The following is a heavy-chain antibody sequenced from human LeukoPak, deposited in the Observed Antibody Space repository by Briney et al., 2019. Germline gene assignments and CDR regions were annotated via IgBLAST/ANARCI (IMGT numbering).Heavy chain of an antibody. CDR3: ARGQPVRYFDWLNYYYGMDV. D-gene: IGHD3-9*01. J-gene: IGHJ6*02. Sequence: ASVKVSCKASGYTFTSYDINWVRQATGQVLEWMGWMNPNSGNTGYAQKFQGRVTMTRNTSISTAYMELSSLRSEDTAVYYCARGQPVRYFDWLNYYYGMDVWGQGTTVTVSS. V-gene: IGHV1-8*01. CDR1: GYTFTSYD. CDR2: MNPNSGNT.